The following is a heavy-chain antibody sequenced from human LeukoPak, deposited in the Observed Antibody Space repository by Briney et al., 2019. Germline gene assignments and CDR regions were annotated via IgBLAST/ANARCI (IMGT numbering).Heavy chain of an antibody. CDR3: ARAVTYYYDSSGYYGSAFGI. V-gene: IGHV1-69*04. Sequence: ASVKVSCKASGGTFSSYAISWVRQAPGQGLEWMGRIIPILGIANYAQKFQGRVTITADKSTSTAYMELSSLRSGDTAVYYCARAVTYYYDSSGYYGSAFGIWGQGTMVTVSS. D-gene: IGHD3-22*01. CDR2: IIPILGIA. CDR1: GGTFSSYA. J-gene: IGHJ3*02.